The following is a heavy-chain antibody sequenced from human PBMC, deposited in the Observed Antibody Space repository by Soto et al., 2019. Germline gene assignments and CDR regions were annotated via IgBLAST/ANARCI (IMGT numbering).Heavy chain of an antibody. Sequence: QVQLVQSGAEVKKPGASVKVSCKASGYTFTSYGISWVRQAPGQGLEWMGWISAYNGNTNYAQKLQGRVTMTTDTSTSTAYMELRSVRSDDTAVYYCARDYYDSSGYYPFGPEGYWGQGTLVTVSS. CDR3: ARDYYDSSGYYPFGPEGY. J-gene: IGHJ4*02. D-gene: IGHD3-22*01. CDR2: ISAYNGNT. V-gene: IGHV1-18*01. CDR1: GYTFTSYG.